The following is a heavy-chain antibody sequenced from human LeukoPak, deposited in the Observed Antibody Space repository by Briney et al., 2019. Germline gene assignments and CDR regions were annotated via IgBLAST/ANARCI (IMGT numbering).Heavy chain of an antibody. J-gene: IGHJ4*02. Sequence: SETLSLTCTVSGGSITSNYWGFIRQPPGKGLEWIGYIYFSGNTKYNPSLKSRATISVDTSKNQFSLKLSSVTAADAAVYYCARDSYYGSGSYYSLFDYWGQGTLVTVSS. CDR2: IYFSGNT. V-gene: IGHV4-59*12. CDR3: ARDSYYGSGSYYSLFDY. D-gene: IGHD3-10*01. CDR1: GGSITSNY.